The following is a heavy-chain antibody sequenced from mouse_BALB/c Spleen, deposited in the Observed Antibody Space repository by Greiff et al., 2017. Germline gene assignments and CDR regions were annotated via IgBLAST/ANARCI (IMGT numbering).Heavy chain of an antibody. D-gene: IGHD2-10*02. Sequence: VQLQQSGPELVKPGASVKIPCKASGYTFTDYNMDWVKQSHGKSLEWIGDINPNNGGTIYNQKFKGKATLTVDKSSSTAYMELRSLTSEDTAVYYCARKYGNWDYYAMDYWGQGTSVTVSS. CDR3: ARKYGNWDYYAMDY. V-gene: IGHV1-18*01. J-gene: IGHJ4*01. CDR2: INPNNGGT. CDR1: GYTFTDYN.